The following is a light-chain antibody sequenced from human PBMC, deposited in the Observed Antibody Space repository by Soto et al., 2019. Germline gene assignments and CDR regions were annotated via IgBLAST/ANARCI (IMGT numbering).Light chain of an antibody. Sequence: EIVMTQSPATLSVSPGERATLSCRASQNISSNLAWYQQKPGQAPSVLVDGASTRATGTQARFRGSGSGTDFTFTISSPQSEDFAVYYCQQYNIWLWTFGQGTKLEIK. CDR1: QNISSN. V-gene: IGKV3-15*01. J-gene: IGKJ1*01. CDR2: GAS. CDR3: QQYNIWLWT.